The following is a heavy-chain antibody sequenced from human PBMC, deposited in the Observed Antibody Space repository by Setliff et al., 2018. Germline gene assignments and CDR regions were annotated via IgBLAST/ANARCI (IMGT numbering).Heavy chain of an antibody. CDR1: GYTFTSHG. V-gene: IGHV1-18*01. Sequence: ASLKVSCKASGYTFTSHGISWVRQAPGQGLEWMGWISAYNGNTHYAQKFQGRVTVTTDTSTTTAYMELRSLRSDDTAVYYCAKSEWLRDYYYGLDVWGQGTTVTVSS. CDR2: ISAYNGNT. D-gene: IGHD5-12*01. J-gene: IGHJ6*02. CDR3: AKSEWLRDYYYGLDV.